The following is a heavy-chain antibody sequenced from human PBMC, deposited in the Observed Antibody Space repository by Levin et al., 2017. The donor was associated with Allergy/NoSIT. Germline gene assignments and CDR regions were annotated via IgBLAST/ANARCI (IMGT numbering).Heavy chain of an antibody. CDR2: IKSKYEGEIR. Sequence: GASVKVSCAASGFTFTNAWMNWVRQAPGKGLEWVGRIKSKYEGEIRDHAASVKGRFTISRDDSKNTLYLEMNSLKIEDTGVYYCATTNYNFWSGYGHYDMDVWGQGTTVTVSS. CDR3: ATTNYNFWSGYGHYDMDV. V-gene: IGHV3-15*01. CDR1: GFTFTNAW. J-gene: IGHJ6*02. D-gene: IGHD3-3*01.